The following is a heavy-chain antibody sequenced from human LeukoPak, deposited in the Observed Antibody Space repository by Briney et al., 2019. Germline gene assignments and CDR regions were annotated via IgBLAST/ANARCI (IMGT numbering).Heavy chain of an antibody. D-gene: IGHD3-22*01. CDR3: ARKAEITMIVVATGDAFDI. CDR1: GFAVSTNY. CDR2: IYSDGST. J-gene: IGHJ3*02. Sequence: GGSLRLSCAASGFAVSTNYLSWVRQAPGKGLEWVSVIYSDGSTYYTDSVKGRFTISRDNSKITLYLQMNSLRTEDTAVYYCARKAEITMIVVATGDAFDIWGQGTMVTVSS. V-gene: IGHV3-66*02.